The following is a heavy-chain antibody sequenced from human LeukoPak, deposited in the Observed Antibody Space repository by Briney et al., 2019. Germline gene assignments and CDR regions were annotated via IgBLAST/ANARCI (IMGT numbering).Heavy chain of an antibody. CDR2: ISAYNGNT. CDR1: GYTFTGYY. Sequence: ASVKVSCKASGYTFTGYYMHWVRQAPGQGLEWMGWISAYNGNTNYAQKLQGRVTMTTDTSTSTAYMELRSLRSDDTAVCYCARDQVPYYYGSGSLLRDAFDIWGQGTMVTVSS. V-gene: IGHV1-18*04. J-gene: IGHJ3*02. D-gene: IGHD3-10*01. CDR3: ARDQVPYYYGSGSLLRDAFDI.